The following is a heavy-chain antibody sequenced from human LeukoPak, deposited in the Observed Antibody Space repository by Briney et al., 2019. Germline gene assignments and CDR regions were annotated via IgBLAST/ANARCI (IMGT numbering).Heavy chain of an antibody. V-gene: IGHV4-34*01. CDR3: ARKIRSHYYDSSGYYRGAFDI. CDR2: INHSGST. Sequence: SETLSLTCAVYGGSLSGNYWNWIRQSPGKGLEWIGEINHSGSTNYNPSLKSRVTISVDTSKNQFSLKLSSVTAADTAAYYCARKIRSHYYDSSGYYRGAFDIWGQGTMVTVSS. CDR1: GGSLSGNY. J-gene: IGHJ3*02. D-gene: IGHD3-22*01.